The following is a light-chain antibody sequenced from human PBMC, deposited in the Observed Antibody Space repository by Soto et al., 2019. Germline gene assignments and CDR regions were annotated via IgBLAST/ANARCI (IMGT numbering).Light chain of an antibody. J-gene: IGKJ1*01. CDR2: RAS. CDR1: RGISDT. V-gene: IGKV3D-15*03. Sequence: EVVITQAPVTLSLSPGAGVTLSCRARRGISDTLAWYQHKPGQAPRLLIYRASIRAAGIPDRFSASGTGTDFTLTISDLQPDDFATYYCQQRKSYPRTFGQGAKVDI. CDR3: QQRKSYPRT.